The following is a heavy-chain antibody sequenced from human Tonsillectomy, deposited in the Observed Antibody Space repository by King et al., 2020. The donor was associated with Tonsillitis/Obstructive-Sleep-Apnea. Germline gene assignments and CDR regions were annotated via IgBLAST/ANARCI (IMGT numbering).Heavy chain of an antibody. CDR3: AKSHQGRLRQGWFDP. V-gene: IGHV3-30*18. CDR1: GFTFSSYG. J-gene: IGHJ5*02. Sequence: VQLVESGGGVVQPGRSLRLSCAASGFTFSSYGMHWVRQAPGKGLEWVAVISYDGSNKYYADSVKGRFTISRDNSKNTLYLQMNSLRAEDTAVYYCAKSHQGRLRQGWFDPWGQGTLVTVSS. CDR2: ISYDGSNK.